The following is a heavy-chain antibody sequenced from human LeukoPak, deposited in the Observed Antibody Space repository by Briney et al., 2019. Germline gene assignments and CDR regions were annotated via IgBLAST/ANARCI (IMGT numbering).Heavy chain of an antibody. CDR2: VYWDDDK. Sequence: ESGPTLLKPTQTLTLTCTFSGFSLSTSGVAVGWIRQLPGKALEWLALVYWDDDKFYNPSLGNRLTITKYTSKNQVVLTVTNMDPVDTATYYCARRYLFQGVTNAFDPWGQGTLVTVSS. V-gene: IGHV2-5*02. D-gene: IGHD3-16*01. CDR3: ARRYLFQGVTNAFDP. J-gene: IGHJ5*02. CDR1: GFSLSTSGVA.